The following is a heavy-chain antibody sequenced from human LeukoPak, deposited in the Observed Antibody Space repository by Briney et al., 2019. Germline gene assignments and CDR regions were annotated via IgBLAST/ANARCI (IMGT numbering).Heavy chain of an antibody. CDR3: ARWLLGYP. J-gene: IGHJ5*02. Sequence: PGGSLRLSCAASGFSFSGHWMSWVRQGPGKGLEWVANIEVDGSDKDYVDSVRGRFTISRDNAKNSLYLQMNSLRAEDTAVYSCARWLLGYPWGQGTLVTVSS. D-gene: IGHD3-22*01. V-gene: IGHV3-7*04. CDR2: IEVDGSDK. CDR1: GFSFSGHW.